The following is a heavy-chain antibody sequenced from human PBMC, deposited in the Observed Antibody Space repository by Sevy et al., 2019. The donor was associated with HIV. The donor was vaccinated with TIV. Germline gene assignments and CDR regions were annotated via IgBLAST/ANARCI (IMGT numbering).Heavy chain of an antibody. D-gene: IGHD3-10*01. V-gene: IGHV3-30-3*01. J-gene: IGHJ4*02. CDR1: GFTFSSYA. Sequence: GGSLRLSCAASGFTFSSYAMHWVRQAPGKGLEWVAVISYDGSNKYYADSVKGRFTISRDNSKNTLYLQMNSLGAEDTAVYYCARDSGIYYFDYWGQGTLVTVSS. CDR3: ARDSGIYYFDY. CDR2: ISYDGSNK.